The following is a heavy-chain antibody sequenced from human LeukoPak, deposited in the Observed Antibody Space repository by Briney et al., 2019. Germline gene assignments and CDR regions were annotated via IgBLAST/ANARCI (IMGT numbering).Heavy chain of an antibody. CDR1: GGSISSHY. CDR2: INYSGST. V-gene: IGHV4-59*11. D-gene: IGHD3-10*01. J-gene: IGHJ4*02. Sequence: SETLSLTCTVSGGSISSHYWSWVRQPPGKGLEWIGYINYSGSTNYNPSLKSRVTISVDTSKNQFSLKLSSVTAADTAVYYCARVSTMVRGVIITEFYDYWGQGTLVTVSS. CDR3: ARVSTMVRGVIITEFYDY.